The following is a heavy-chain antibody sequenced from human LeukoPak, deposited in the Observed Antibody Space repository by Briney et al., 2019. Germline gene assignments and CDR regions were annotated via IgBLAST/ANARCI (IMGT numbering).Heavy chain of an antibody. CDR2: INPSGGST. V-gene: IGHV1-46*01. CDR3: ARTVAGTALDY. CDR1: GCTFTSYY. J-gene: IGHJ4*02. D-gene: IGHD6-19*01. Sequence: ASVKVSCKASGCTFTSYYLQWVRQAPGQGLEWMGIINPSGGSTNYAQKFQGRVTMTRDTSTSTVYMELSSLRSEDTAVYYCARTVAGTALDYWGQGTLVTVSS.